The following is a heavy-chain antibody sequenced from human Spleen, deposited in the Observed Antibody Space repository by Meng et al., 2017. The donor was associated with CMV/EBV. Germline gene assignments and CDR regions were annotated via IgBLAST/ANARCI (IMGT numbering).Heavy chain of an antibody. CDR1: GFNFSSYA. J-gene: IGHJ4*02. CDR3: ARGLPPMYSYAADY. Sequence: ASGFNFSSYAMHWVRQAPGKGLEWVAVISYDGSNKYYADSVKGRFTISRDNSKNTLYLQMNSLRAEDTAVYYCARGLPPMYSYAADYWGQGTLVTVSS. D-gene: IGHD5-18*01. V-gene: IGHV3-30*04. CDR2: ISYDGSNK.